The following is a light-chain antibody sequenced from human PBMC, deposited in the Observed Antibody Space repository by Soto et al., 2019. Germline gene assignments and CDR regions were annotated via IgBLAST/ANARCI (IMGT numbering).Light chain of an antibody. CDR1: SSDVGNYNL. V-gene: IGLV2-23*01. Sequence: QSALTQPASVSGSPGQSITISCTGTSSDVGNYNLVSWYQQHPGKAPKLMIYEDSKWPSGVSNRFSGSKSGSTASLTISGLQAEDEADYYCCSYAGSGTYVFGTGTKVTVL. CDR2: EDS. J-gene: IGLJ1*01. CDR3: CSYAGSGTYV.